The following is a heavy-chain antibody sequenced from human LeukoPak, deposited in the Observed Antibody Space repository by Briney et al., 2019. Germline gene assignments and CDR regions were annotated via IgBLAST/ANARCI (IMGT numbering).Heavy chain of an antibody. V-gene: IGHV3-73*01. J-gene: IGHJ4*02. Sequence: PGGSLRLSCAASGFTFSGSAMHWVRQASGTGLEWVGRIRSKANSYATAYAAWGKGRFTISRDDSKNTAYLQMNSLKTEDTAVYYCTRTRDSYNAWIFDYWGQGTLVTVSS. CDR1: GFTFSGSA. CDR3: TRTRDSYNAWIFDY. CDR2: IRSKANSYAT. D-gene: IGHD5-24*01.